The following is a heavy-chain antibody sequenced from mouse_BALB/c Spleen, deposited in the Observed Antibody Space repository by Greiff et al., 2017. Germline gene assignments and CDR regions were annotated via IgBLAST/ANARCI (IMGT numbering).Heavy chain of an antibody. Sequence: EVQVVESGGGLVKPGGSLKLSCAASGFTFSDYYMYWVRQTPEKRLEWVATISDGGSYTYYPDSVKGRFTISRDNAKNNLYLQMSSLKSEDTAMYYCARDDGNYETWFAYWGQGTLVTVSA. CDR1: GFTFSDYY. V-gene: IGHV5-4*02. J-gene: IGHJ3*01. D-gene: IGHD2-1*01. CDR2: ISDGGSYT. CDR3: ARDDGNYETWFAY.